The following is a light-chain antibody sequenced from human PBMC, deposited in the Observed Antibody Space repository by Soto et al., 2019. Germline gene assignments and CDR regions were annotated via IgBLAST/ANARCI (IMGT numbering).Light chain of an antibody. CDR3: QQYDTSPYT. J-gene: IGKJ2*01. CDR2: GTS. Sequence: EIVLTQSPGTLSLSPGERATLSCRASQTVNSIYLAWYQQKPGQAPRLLIYGTSNRETGIPDTFSGRGSGTDFTLTISRLEPEDFAVYYCQQYDTSPYTFGQGTKVDIK. V-gene: IGKV3-20*01. CDR1: QTVNSIY.